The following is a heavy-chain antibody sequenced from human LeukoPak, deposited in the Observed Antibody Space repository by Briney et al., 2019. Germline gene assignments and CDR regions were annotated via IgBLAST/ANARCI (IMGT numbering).Heavy chain of an antibody. CDR2: INTNTGNP. V-gene: IGHV7-4-1*02. Sequence: ASVNVSCKASGYTFTSYAMNWVRQAPGQGPEWMGWINTNTGNPTYAQGFTGRFVFSLDASVSTAYLQISSLKAEDTAVYYCAGDYGSGSYSFDYWGQGTLVTVSS. J-gene: IGHJ4*02. CDR3: AGDYGSGSYSFDY. D-gene: IGHD3-10*01. CDR1: GYTFTSYA.